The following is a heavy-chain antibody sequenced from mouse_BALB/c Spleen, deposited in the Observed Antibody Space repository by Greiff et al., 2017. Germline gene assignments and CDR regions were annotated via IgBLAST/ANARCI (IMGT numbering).Heavy chain of an antibody. CDR1: GYSFTSYW. J-gene: IGHJ3*01. CDR2: IHPSDSAT. CDR3: TRQQGYDYPWLAY. Sequence: VQLQQPGAELVRPGASVKLSCKASGYSFTSYWLNWVKQRPGQGLEWIGMIHPSDSATRLNQQFKDKATLTVDKSSSTAYMQLSSPTSEDSAVYYCTRQQGYDYPWLAYWGQGTRVTVSA. D-gene: IGHD2-4*01. V-gene: IGHV1-74*01.